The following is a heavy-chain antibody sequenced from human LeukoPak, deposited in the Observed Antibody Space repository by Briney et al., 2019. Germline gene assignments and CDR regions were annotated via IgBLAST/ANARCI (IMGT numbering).Heavy chain of an antibody. J-gene: IGHJ2*01. CDR2: IYYSGST. V-gene: IGHV4-59*01. CDR1: GGSISSYY. CDR3: ARDHTWSLFDL. Sequence: SETLSLTCTVSGGSISSYYWSWIRQPPGKGLEWIGYIYYSGSTNYNPSLKSRVTISVDTSKNQFSLKLSSVTAADTAVYYCARDHTWSLFDLWGRGTLVTVSS. D-gene: IGHD2-8*01.